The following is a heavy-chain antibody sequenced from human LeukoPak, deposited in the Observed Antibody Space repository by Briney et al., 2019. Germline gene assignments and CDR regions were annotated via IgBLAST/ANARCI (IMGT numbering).Heavy chain of an antibody. J-gene: IGHJ4*02. Sequence: SETLSLTCAVYGGSFSGYYWSWIRQPPGKGLEWIGEINHSGSTNYNPSLKSRVTISVDTSKNQFSLKLSSVTAADTAVYYRARAPITMVRGVISKYYFDYWGQGTLVTVSS. V-gene: IGHV4-34*01. CDR3: ARAPITMVRGVISKYYFDY. CDR2: INHSGST. D-gene: IGHD3-10*01. CDR1: GGSFSGYY.